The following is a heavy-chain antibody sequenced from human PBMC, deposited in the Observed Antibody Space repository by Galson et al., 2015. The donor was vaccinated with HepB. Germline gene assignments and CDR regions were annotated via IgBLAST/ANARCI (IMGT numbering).Heavy chain of an antibody. CDR2: INGRGSTR. V-gene: IGHV3-NL1*01. CDR3: VKEGSWFGGDWFDP. D-gene: IGHD3-16*01. Sequence: SLRLSCAASGFTFSNYGMHWVRQAPGKGLEWVSGINGRGSTRSYSDAVKGRFSISRDNSKDTVFLQMDNLRAEDTAVYYCVKEGSWFGGDWFDPWGQGALVTVS. J-gene: IGHJ5*02. CDR1: GFTFSNYG.